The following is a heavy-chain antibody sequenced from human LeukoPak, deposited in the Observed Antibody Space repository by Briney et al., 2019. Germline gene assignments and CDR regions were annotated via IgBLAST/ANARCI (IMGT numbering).Heavy chain of an antibody. CDR2: ISSSSNYI. CDR3: TRYNVGFES. J-gene: IGHJ4*02. V-gene: IGHV3-21*04. D-gene: IGHD1-1*01. Sequence: GGSLRLSCAASGFTFSSYCMNWVRQAPGKGLEWVSSISSSSNYIYYADSVKGRFTISRDNAKNSLYLQMNSLKTEDTAVYYCTRYNVGFESWGQGTLVTVSS. CDR1: GFTFSSYC.